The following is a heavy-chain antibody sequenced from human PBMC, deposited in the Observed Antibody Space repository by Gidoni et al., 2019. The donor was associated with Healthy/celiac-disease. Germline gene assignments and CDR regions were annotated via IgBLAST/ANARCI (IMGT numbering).Heavy chain of an antibody. J-gene: IGHJ4*02. Sequence: ELQLAESGGGLVQPGGSMRLSCAAYGFTFRSLWMCWVRHAPGKGLEWVANIKQDGSEKYYVDSVKGRFTISRDNAKNSLYLQMNGLRAEDTAVYYCARDLTRDGYNFCYFDYWGQGTLVTVSS. CDR2: IKQDGSEK. CDR1: GFTFRSLW. D-gene: IGHD3-3*01. CDR3: ARDLTRDGYNFCYFDY. V-gene: IGHV3-7*01.